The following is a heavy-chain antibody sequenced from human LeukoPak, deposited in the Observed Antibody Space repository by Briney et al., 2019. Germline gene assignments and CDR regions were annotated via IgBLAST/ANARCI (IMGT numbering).Heavy chain of an antibody. Sequence: SVKVSCKASGGTFSSYAISWVRQAPGQGLEWMGGIIPIFGTANYAQKFQGRVTITADESTSTAYMELSSLRSEDTAVYYCARDAIAARSNAFDIWGQGTMVTVSS. V-gene: IGHV1-69*01. CDR1: GGTFSSYA. CDR3: ARDAIAARSNAFDI. CDR2: IIPIFGTA. D-gene: IGHD6-6*01. J-gene: IGHJ3*02.